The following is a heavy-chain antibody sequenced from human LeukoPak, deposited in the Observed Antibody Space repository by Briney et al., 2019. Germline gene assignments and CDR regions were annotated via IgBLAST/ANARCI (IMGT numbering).Heavy chain of an antibody. V-gene: IGHV3-23*01. CDR3: AKDQAYYDILTGTPYNWFDP. CDR2: ISGSGGST. Sequence: PGESLRLSCAASGFTFSSYAMSWVRQAPGKGLEWVSAISGSGGSTYYADSVKGRFTISRDNSKNTLYLQMNSLRAEDTAVYYCAKDQAYYDILTGTPYNWFDPWGQGTLVTVSS. CDR1: GFTFSSYA. D-gene: IGHD3-9*01. J-gene: IGHJ5*02.